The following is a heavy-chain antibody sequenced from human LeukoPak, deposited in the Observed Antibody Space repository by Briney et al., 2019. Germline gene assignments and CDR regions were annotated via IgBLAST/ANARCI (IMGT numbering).Heavy chain of an antibody. CDR1: GYTFTSSG. Sequence: RASVKVSCKTSGYTFTSSGISWVRQAPGQGLEWMGYISGYNGNTNYAQKLQGRVTLTTDASTSTAFMELRSLMSDDTAVYFCAREGESRKLDSWGQGTLVTVSS. D-gene: IGHD1-26*01. CDR3: AREGESRKLDS. J-gene: IGHJ5*01. CDR2: ISGYNGNT. V-gene: IGHV1-18*01.